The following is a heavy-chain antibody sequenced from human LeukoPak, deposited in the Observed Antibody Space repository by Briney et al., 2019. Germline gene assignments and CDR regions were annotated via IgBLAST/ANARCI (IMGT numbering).Heavy chain of an antibody. CDR3: AELGITMIGGV. CDR2: ISSSSSTI. D-gene: IGHD3-10*02. Sequence: GGSLRLSCAASGFTFSSYSMNWVRQAPGKGLEWVSYISSSSSTIYYADSVKGRFTISRDNAKNSLYLEMNSLRAEDTAVYYCAELGITMIGGVWGKGTTVTVSS. CDR1: GFTFSSYS. J-gene: IGHJ6*04. V-gene: IGHV3-48*01.